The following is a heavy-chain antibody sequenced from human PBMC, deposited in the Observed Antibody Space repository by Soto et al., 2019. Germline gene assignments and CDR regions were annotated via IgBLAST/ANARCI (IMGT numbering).Heavy chain of an antibody. J-gene: IGHJ5*01. CDR2: IYWDGDT. D-gene: IGHD3-22*01. V-gene: IGHV2-5*02. CDR1: GFSHTTTGVG. CDR3: AHRPLTYYSDTGGYLTWFDS. Sequence: QITLKESGPTLVKPTQTLTLTCTFSGFSHTTTGVGVAWIRQPPGKALEWLALIYWDGDTRYSPSLESRLTITKGSSKNQVVLTMTNMEPVDTATYFCAHRPLTYYSDTGGYLTWFDSWGQGILVTVSS.